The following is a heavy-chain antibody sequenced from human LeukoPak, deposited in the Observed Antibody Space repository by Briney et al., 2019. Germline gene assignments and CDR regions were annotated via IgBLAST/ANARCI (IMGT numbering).Heavy chain of an antibody. CDR3: ARGEAFSSGWYPPSHFDY. Sequence: GGSLRLSCVASGFTFRNYAMSWVRQAPGKGLEWVSAIRGNGDTTYDADSVKGRFTISRDTSKNTVYLQMNSLRAEDTAVYYCARGEAFSSGWYPPSHFDYWGQGTLVTVSS. CDR2: IRGNGDTT. J-gene: IGHJ4*02. V-gene: IGHV3-23*01. D-gene: IGHD6-19*01. CDR1: GFTFRNYA.